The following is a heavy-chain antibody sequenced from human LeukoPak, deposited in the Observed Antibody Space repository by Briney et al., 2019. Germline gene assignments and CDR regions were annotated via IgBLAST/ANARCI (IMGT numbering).Heavy chain of an antibody. CDR1: GFTFSSYS. D-gene: IGHD3-10*02. CDR2: ISTSSSYI. Sequence: GGSLRLSCAASGFTFSSYSMNWVRQAPGKGLEWVSSISTSSSYIYYADSVKGRFTISRDNSKSTLYLHVNSLRAEDTAVYYCAELGITMIGGVWGKGTTVTISS. CDR3: AELGITMIGGV. V-gene: IGHV3-21*01. J-gene: IGHJ6*04.